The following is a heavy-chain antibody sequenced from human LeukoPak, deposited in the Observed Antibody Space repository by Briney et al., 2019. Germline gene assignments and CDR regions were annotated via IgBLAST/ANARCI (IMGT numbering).Heavy chain of an antibody. D-gene: IGHD2-15*01. CDR3: ARDDVDCSGGSCYFDD. CDR2: INSDGSST. V-gene: IGHV3-74*01. CDR1: GFTFSNYW. Sequence: PGGSLRLSRVVSGFTFSNYWMHWVRQAPGKGLVWVSRINSDGSSTSYADSVKGRFTISRDNATNTLYLQMNSLRAEDTAVYYCARDDVDCSGGSCYFDDWGQGTLVTVSS. J-gene: IGHJ4*02.